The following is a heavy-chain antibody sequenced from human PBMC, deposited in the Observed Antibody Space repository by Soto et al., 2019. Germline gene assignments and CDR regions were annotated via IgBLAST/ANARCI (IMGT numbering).Heavy chain of an antibody. D-gene: IGHD2-15*01. J-gene: IGHJ6*02. V-gene: IGHV1-18*01. Sequence: ASVKVSCKASGYTFTSYGISWVRQAPGQGLEWMGWISAYNGNTNYAQKLQGRVTMTTDTSTSTAYMELSSLRSEDTAVYYCARSEVEVVPGNYYYYGMDVWGQGTTVTVSS. CDR1: GYTFTSYG. CDR3: ARSEVEVVPGNYYYYGMDV. CDR2: ISAYNGNT.